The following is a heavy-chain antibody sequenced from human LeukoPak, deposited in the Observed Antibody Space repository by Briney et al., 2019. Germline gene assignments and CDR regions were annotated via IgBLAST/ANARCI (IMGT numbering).Heavy chain of an antibody. J-gene: IGHJ4*02. Sequence: GGSLRLSCAASGFTFSSYGMHWVRQTPDKGLEWVAFSSYDGRKEYYADSVKGRFTISRDNTKNTLYLQMDSLRASDTALFYCAKGRSRFDSTWYYSDSWGQGALVTVSS. D-gene: IGHD6-13*01. V-gene: IGHV3-30*18. CDR3: AKGRSRFDSTWYYSDS. CDR2: SSYDGRKE. CDR1: GFTFSSYG.